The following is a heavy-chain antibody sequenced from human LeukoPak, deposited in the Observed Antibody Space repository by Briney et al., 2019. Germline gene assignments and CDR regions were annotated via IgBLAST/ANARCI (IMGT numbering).Heavy chain of an antibody. CDR2: ISDDGSNK. V-gene: IGHV3-30*03. Sequence: GGSLRLSCAASGFTFSSYGMYWVRQAPGKGLEWVAVISDDGSNKNYADSVKGRFTISRDNSKNTLYLQMNSLRAEDTAVYYCARDSAAMDAYYYYYGMDVWGQGTTVTVSS. CDR1: GFTFSSYG. D-gene: IGHD5-18*01. CDR3: ARDSAAMDAYYYYYGMDV. J-gene: IGHJ6*02.